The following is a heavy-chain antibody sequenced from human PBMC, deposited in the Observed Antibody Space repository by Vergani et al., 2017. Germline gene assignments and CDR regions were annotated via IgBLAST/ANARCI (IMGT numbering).Heavy chain of an antibody. V-gene: IGHV4-59*12. CDR3: ARGPRGYSYGPFGY. Sequence: QVQLQESGPGLVKPSETLSLTCTVSGAAIKDFYWSWFRQPPGKGLEWIGYVYYTGSTTYNPSLKSRVTISVDTSKNQFSLKLSSVTAADTAVYYCARGPRGYSYGPFGYWGQGTLVTVSS. CDR2: VYYTGST. J-gene: IGHJ4*02. D-gene: IGHD5-18*01. CDR1: GAAIKDFY.